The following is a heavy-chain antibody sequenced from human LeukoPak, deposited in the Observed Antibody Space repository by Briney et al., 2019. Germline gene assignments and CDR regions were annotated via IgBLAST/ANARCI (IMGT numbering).Heavy chain of an antibody. D-gene: IGHD6-19*01. CDR3: ARDADSSGWYRDAFDI. Sequence: SETLSLTCTVSGGSISSYYWSWIRQPPGKGLEWIGYIYYSGSTNYNPSLKSRVTISVDTSKSQFSLKLSSVTAADTAVYYCARDADSSGWYRDAFDIWGQGTMVTVSS. CDR2: IYYSGST. CDR1: GGSISSYY. V-gene: IGHV4-59*12. J-gene: IGHJ3*02.